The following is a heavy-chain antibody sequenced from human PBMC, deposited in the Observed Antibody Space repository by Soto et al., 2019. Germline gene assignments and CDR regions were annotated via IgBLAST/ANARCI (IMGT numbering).Heavy chain of an antibody. CDR3: ARVIRGAYYNSPLDT. J-gene: IGHJ5*02. V-gene: IGHV1-2*02. D-gene: IGHD3-10*01. CDR1: GYTFTGYF. CDR2: INPYSGGA. Sequence: SLKVSCKASGYTFTGYFMHWVRQAPGQGLEWMGWINPYSGGADYAQSFQGRVTMTRDTSISTVYMELSRLRFDGTAVYYCARVIRGAYYNSPLDTWGQGTVVTVSS.